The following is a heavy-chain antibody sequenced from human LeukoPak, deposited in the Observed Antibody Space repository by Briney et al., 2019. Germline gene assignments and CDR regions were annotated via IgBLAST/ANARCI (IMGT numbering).Heavy chain of an antibody. V-gene: IGHV4-39*07. CDR2: IYYSGST. CDR3: ARGGYDILTGYPEYFQH. J-gene: IGHJ1*01. Sequence: SETLSLTCTVSGGSISSSSYYWGWIRQPPGKGLEWIGSIYYSGSTYYNPSLKSRVTISVDTSKNQFSLKLSSVTAADTAVYYCARGGYDILTGYPEYFQHWGQGTLVTVSS. D-gene: IGHD3-9*01. CDR1: GGSISSSSYY.